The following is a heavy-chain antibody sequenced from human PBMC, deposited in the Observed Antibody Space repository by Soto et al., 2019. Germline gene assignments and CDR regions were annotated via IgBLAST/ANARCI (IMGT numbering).Heavy chain of an antibody. CDR2: ISYDGSNK. CDR1: GXAFSSYG. V-gene: IGHV3-30*18. Sequence: GSLRLTCAASGXAFSSYGMHWVRQAPVKGLELVAVISYDGSNKYYADYVKGRFHISRENSKNTPYLQMNSLTAEETAVYYCEKVTIFGVVTAYGMDVCGQGTTVTVSS. D-gene: IGHD3-3*01. J-gene: IGHJ6*02. CDR3: EKVTIFGVVTAYGMDV.